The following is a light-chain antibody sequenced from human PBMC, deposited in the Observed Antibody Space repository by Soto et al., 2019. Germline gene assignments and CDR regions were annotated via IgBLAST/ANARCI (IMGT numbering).Light chain of an antibody. Sequence: EIVLTQSPGTLSLSPGERATLSCRASQSLTSSYLAWYQQKPGQAPRLLIYDASTRATGIPPRFSGGGSGTEFTVTISSLQSEDFAIYYCQQYDIWPPYTFGQGTKVDIK. J-gene: IGKJ2*01. CDR1: QSLTSSY. CDR2: DAS. V-gene: IGKV3-15*01. CDR3: QQYDIWPPYT.